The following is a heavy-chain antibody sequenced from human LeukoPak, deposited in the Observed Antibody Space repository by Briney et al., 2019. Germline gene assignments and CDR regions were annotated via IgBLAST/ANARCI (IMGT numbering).Heavy chain of an antibody. J-gene: IGHJ4*02. CDR3: AREARLYYDFWSGYQGDFDH. D-gene: IGHD3-3*01. CDR1: GGFISSSSYY. CDR2: IYYSGST. V-gene: IGHV4-39*07. Sequence: SETLSLTCTVSGGFISSSSYYWGWIRQPPGKGLGWIGTIYYSGSTYYNPALKSRVTISVDTSKNQFSLKLSSVTAADTAVYYCAREARLYYDFWSGYQGDFDHWGQGTLATVSS.